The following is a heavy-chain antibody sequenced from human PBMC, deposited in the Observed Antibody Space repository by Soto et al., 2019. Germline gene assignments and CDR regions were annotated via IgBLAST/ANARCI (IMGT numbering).Heavy chain of an antibody. D-gene: IGHD1-1*01. CDR3: AKAIGHFFGGFYNGGDF. V-gene: IGHV3-23*01. Sequence: PGGSLRLSCAASGFTFSTFAMTWVRQAPGKGLEWVSGISDSGGSTYYADSVKGRFTISRDNSKNTLYLQMNSLRGEDTAIYLCAKAIGHFFGGFYNGGDFWGQGTLVTVSS. CDR1: GFTFSTFA. J-gene: IGHJ4*02. CDR2: ISDSGGST.